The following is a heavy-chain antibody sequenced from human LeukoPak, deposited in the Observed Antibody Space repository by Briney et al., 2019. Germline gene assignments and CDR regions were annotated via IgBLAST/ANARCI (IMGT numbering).Heavy chain of an antibody. CDR2: ISYDGSNK. D-gene: IGHD3-22*01. CDR1: GFTFSSYG. J-gene: IGHJ4*01. V-gene: IGHV3-30*18. CDR3: AKVYYDSSGYYSYYFDY. Sequence: GGSLRLSCAASGFTFSSYGMHWVRQAPGKGLEWVAVISYDGSNKYYADSVKGRFTISRDNSKNTLYLQMNSLRTEDTALYYCAKVYYDSSGYYSYYFDYWGQEPWSPSPQ.